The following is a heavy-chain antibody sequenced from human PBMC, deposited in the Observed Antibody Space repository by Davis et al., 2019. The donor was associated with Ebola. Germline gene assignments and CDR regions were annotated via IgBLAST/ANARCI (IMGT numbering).Heavy chain of an antibody. CDR3: ARGGSYRPYYFDY. Sequence: PSETLSLTCTVSGGSISSYYWSWIRQPPGKGLEWIGYIYYSGSTNYNPSLKSRVTISVDTSKNQFSLNLSSVNAADTAVYYCARGGSYRPYYFDYWGQGTLVTVSS. D-gene: IGHD3-16*02. CDR2: IYYSGST. CDR1: GGSISSYY. V-gene: IGHV4-59*12. J-gene: IGHJ4*02.